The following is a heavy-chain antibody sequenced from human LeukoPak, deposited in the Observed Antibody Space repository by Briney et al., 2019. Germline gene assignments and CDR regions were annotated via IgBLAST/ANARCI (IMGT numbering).Heavy chain of an antibody. V-gene: IGHV3-21*01. CDR3: ARDGDDYCDYDWFDP. Sequence: GGSLRLSCAASGFTFSSYSMNWVRQAPGKGLEWVSSISSSSSYIYYADSVKGRFTISRDNAKNSLYLQMNSLRAEDTAVYYCARDGDDYCDYDWFDPWGQGTLVTVSS. CDR1: GFTFSSYS. CDR2: ISSSSSYI. J-gene: IGHJ5*02. D-gene: IGHD4-17*01.